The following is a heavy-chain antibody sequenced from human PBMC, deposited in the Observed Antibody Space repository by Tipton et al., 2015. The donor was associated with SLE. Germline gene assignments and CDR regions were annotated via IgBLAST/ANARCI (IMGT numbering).Heavy chain of an antibody. CDR2: INEYGSEK. D-gene: IGHD3-10*01. Sequence: GSLRLSCAASGFTFSRSWMNWVRLAPGKGLEWVANINEYGSEKHYVDSLKERLTISRDNAKKSVYLQMNSLRAEDTAIYYCAREGTQYYFDYWGQGTLVTVSS. CDR1: GFTFSRSW. J-gene: IGHJ4*02. V-gene: IGHV3-7*01. CDR3: AREGTQYYFDY.